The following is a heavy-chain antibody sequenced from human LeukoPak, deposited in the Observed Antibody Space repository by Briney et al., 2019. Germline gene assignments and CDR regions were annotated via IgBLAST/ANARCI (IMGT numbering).Heavy chain of an antibody. J-gene: IGHJ6*02. V-gene: IGHV3-23*01. CDR2: IIGGGGST. CDR3: VVDIVVVPAAMGDYYYYGMDV. Sequence: PGGSLRLSCAASGFTFSSYAMSWVRQAPGKGLEWGSAIIGGGGSTYYADSVKGRFTISRDNSKKTLYLKMNSLRDKDTAVYYCVVDIVVVPAAMGDYYYYGMDVWGQGTTVTVSS. CDR1: GFTFSSYA. D-gene: IGHD2-2*03.